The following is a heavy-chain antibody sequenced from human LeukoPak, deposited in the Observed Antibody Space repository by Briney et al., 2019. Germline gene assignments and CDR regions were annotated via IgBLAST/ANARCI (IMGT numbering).Heavy chain of an antibody. CDR2: INHSGST. D-gene: IGHD3-3*01. J-gene: IGHJ4*02. Sequence: SETLSLTCAVYSGSFSGYYWSWIRQPPGKGLEWIGEINHSGSTNYNPSLKSRVTISVDTSKNQFSLKLSSVTAADTAVYYCATFWSGTTTHYWGQGTLVTVSS. CDR1: SGSFSGYY. V-gene: IGHV4-34*01. CDR3: ATFWSGTTTHY.